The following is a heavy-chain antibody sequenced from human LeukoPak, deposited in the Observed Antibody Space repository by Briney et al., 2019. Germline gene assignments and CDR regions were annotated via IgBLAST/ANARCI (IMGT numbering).Heavy chain of an antibody. J-gene: IGHJ4*02. Sequence: SETLSLSCAVHGGSFSGYQWSCIRQPPGKGLEWIGQINHSGSTRYNSSLKSRVTISVGTSNNQFSLDLRSVTAADTAVYYCARGLAPTGDYYEGGYYYFDSWGQGILVTVSS. CDR1: GGSFSGYQ. D-gene: IGHD3-10*01. CDR3: ARGLAPTGDYYEGGYYYFDS. V-gene: IGHV4-34*01. CDR2: INHSGST.